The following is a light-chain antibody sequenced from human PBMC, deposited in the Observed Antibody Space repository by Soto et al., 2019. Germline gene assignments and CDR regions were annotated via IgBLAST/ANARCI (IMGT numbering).Light chain of an antibody. CDR2: GAS. J-gene: IGKJ2*02. V-gene: IGKV3-20*01. CDR1: QSVSSNY. CDR3: QKYGNSPCT. Sequence: EIVLTQSPGILSLSPGERATLACRASQSVSSNYLAWFQQKPGQAPRLLITGASSRATGIPDRFSGSGSGTDFTLTISRLEPEDFAVYYCQKYGNSPCTFGPGTKPEIK.